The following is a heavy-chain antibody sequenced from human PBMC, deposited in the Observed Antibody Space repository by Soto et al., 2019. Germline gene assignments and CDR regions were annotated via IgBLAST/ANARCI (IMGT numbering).Heavy chain of an antibody. CDR3: DRVPLVGPSGGPYFDY. CDR2: IKNKANSYTT. V-gene: IGHV3-72*01. CDR1: GFTFSAHY. J-gene: IGHJ4*02. D-gene: IGHD1-26*01. Sequence: EVQLVESGGGLVQPGGSLRLSCAASGFTFSAHYMDWVRQAPGKGLEWVGRIKNKANSYTTEYAASVEVRFSISREDSQNSLYLKMNSLKPEEPAGYYWDRVPLVGPSGGPYFDYWGQGAQVAVSS.